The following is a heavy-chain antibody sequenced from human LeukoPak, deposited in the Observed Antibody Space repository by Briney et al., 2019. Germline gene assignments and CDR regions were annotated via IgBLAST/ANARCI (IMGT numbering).Heavy chain of an antibody. J-gene: IGHJ4*02. CDR1: GGSISNFY. V-gene: IGHV4-59*01. D-gene: IGHD4-17*01. Sequence: SETLSLTCTVSGGSISNFYWSWIRQPPGEGLEWIGYIYYSGSTNYNPSLKSRVTISVDTSKNQFSLRLSSVTAADTAVYYCARDNGDYVPLFDYWGQGTLATVSS. CDR3: ARDNGDYVPLFDY. CDR2: IYYSGST.